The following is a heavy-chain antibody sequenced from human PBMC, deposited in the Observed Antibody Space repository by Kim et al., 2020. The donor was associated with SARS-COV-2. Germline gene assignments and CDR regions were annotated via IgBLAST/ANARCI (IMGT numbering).Heavy chain of an antibody. CDR3: ARIYFPFFYLDV. V-gene: IGHV4-39*01. Sequence: YYNPALKSRVTISADTSKNEGSLSLTSGTAADTAVYYCARIYFPFFYLDVWGKGTSVTVSS. D-gene: IGHD1-26*01. J-gene: IGHJ6*03.